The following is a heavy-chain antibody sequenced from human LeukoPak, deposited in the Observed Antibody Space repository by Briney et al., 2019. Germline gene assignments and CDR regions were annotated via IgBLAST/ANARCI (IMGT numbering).Heavy chain of an antibody. CDR3: AKSPDVIVGAPFDY. J-gene: IGHJ4*02. CDR1: GFTFDDYA. CDR2: ISWDGGST. V-gene: IGHV3-43D*03. D-gene: IGHD1-26*01. Sequence: GGSLRLSCAASGFTFDDYAMHWVRQAPGKGLEWVSLISWDGGSTYYADSVKGRFTIYRDNSKSSLYLQMNSLRAEDTALYYCAKSPDVIVGAPFDYWGQGTLVTVSS.